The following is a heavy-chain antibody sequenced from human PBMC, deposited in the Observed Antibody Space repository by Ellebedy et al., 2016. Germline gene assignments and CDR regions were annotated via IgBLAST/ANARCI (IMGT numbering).Heavy chain of an antibody. V-gene: IGHV3-23*01. J-gene: IGHJ4*02. Sequence: GGSLRLXXAASGFTFYNYVMTWVRQAPGKGLEWVSSISGGGTTTFYTDSVRGRFTISRDNSEDKVYLQMNSLRDEDTALYYCAKYFRSGSYYHFDNWGPGTLVTVSS. CDR3: AKYFRSGSYYHFDN. CDR1: GFTFYNYV. D-gene: IGHD3-10*01. CDR2: ISGGGTTT.